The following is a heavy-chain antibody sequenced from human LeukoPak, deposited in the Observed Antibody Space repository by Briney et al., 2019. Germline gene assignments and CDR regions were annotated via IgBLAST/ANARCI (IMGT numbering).Heavy chain of an antibody. J-gene: IGHJ6*03. CDR3: ARGRRYYYDSSGYYYYMDV. CDR1: GGSFSGYY. V-gene: IGHV4-34*01. D-gene: IGHD3-22*01. Sequence: SETLSLTCAVYGGSFSGYYWSWIRQPPGKGLEWIGEINHSGSTNYNPSLKSRVTISVDTSKNQFSLKLSSVTAADTAVYYCARGRRYYYDSSGYYYYMDVWGKGTTVTVSS. CDR2: INHSGST.